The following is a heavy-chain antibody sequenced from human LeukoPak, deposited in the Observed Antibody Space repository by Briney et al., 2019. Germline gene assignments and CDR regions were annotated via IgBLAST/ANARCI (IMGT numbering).Heavy chain of an antibody. CDR1: GYTFTSYY. D-gene: IGHD6-13*01. Sequence: ASVKVSCKASGYTFTSYYTHWVRQAPAQGLEWMGIINPSGASTNYAQKFQGRVNMTRDTSTNTVYMELGSLRSEDTAVYYCARVAAAGFAYDKFDPWGQGTLVTVSS. CDR3: ARVAAAGFAYDKFDP. CDR2: INPSGAST. V-gene: IGHV1-46*01. J-gene: IGHJ5*02.